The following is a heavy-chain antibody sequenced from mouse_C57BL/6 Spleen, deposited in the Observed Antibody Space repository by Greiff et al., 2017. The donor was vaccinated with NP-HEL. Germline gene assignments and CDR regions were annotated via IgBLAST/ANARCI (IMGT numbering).Heavy chain of an antibody. Sequence: QVQLQQSGAELVRPWASVTLSCKASGYTFTDYEMHWVKQTPVHGLEWIGAIDPETGGTAYNQKFKGKAILTADKSSSTAYMELRSLTSEDSAVYYCTRETNFPYAMDYWGQGTSVTVSS. CDR3: TRETNFPYAMDY. J-gene: IGHJ4*01. CDR1: GYTFTDYE. CDR2: IDPETGGT. V-gene: IGHV1-15*01. D-gene: IGHD1-3*01.